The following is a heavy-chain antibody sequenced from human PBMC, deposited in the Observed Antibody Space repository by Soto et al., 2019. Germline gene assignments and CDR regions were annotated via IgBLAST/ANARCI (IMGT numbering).Heavy chain of an antibody. CDR2: IYYSGST. CDR3: ARVRGGGPFDD. D-gene: IGHD1-26*01. Sequence: QVQLQESGPGLVKPSQTLSLTCTVSGGSISSGGYYWSWIRQHPGKGLEWIGYIYYSGSTYYNPALKSSVTISVATSKNQFSLKLTSVTAADTAVYYCARVRGGGPFDDWGQGTLVTVSS. V-gene: IGHV4-31*03. CDR1: GGSISSGGYY. J-gene: IGHJ4*02.